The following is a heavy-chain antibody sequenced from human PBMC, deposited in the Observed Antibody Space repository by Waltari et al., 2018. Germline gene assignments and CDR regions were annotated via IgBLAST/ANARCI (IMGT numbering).Heavy chain of an antibody. CDR3: ARSIAAAGPLDY. D-gene: IGHD6-13*01. CDR2: IYYSGST. V-gene: IGHV4-59*01. CDR1: GGSINNYY. J-gene: IGHJ4*02. Sequence: QLQLQESGPGLVKSSETLSLTCTVSGGSINNYYWSWIRQPPGKELEWIGYIYYSGSTNYKSSLKSRLTISVDRSKDQFSLKLTSVTAADTAVYYCARSIAAAGPLDYWGQGTLVTVSS.